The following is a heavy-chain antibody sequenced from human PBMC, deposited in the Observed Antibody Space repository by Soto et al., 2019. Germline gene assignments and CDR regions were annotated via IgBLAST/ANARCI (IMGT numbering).Heavy chain of an antibody. V-gene: IGHV5-51*01. J-gene: IGHJ5*02. CDR2: IYPADSST. CDR1: GYTFTNFW. CDR3: SLSLSPRDPFDP. D-gene: IGHD3-16*02. Sequence: GESLKISCRASGYTFTNFWIGWVRQMPGRGLEWMGIIYPADSSTTYSPSFQGQVTISVDKSISTAYLQWSSLKASDTAMYFCSLSLSPRDPFDPWGQGTLVNVSS.